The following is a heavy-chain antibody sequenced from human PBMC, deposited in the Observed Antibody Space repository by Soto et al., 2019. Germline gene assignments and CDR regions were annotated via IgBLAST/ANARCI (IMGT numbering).Heavy chain of an antibody. D-gene: IGHD2-2*01. J-gene: IGHJ5*02. CDR2: STPNPMFGTP. CDR1: GGTFSNYA. V-gene: IGHV1-69*06. Sequence: QVQLVQSGAEVKKPGSSVKVSCKASGGTFSNYAISWIRQAPGQGLEWMGGSTPNPMFGTPNYAQKFQGRLTISADKYTSTMYMERSSLTAEDTAVYYCARESHNIGVEPVTVLGPFTWFDTWGQGTLVTVSS. CDR3: ARESHNIGVEPVTVLGPFTWFDT.